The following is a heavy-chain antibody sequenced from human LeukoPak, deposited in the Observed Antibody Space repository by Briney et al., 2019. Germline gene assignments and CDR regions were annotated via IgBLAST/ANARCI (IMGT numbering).Heavy chain of an antibody. V-gene: IGHV4-4*07. J-gene: IGHJ6*04. Sequence: PSETLSLTCTVSVGSISSYYWSCMRQPAGKGLEWTGRIYTSGSTNYNPSLKSRVTMSVDTSKNQFSLKLSSVTAADTAVYYCARDQIPMDVWGKGTTVTVSS. CDR3: ARDQIPMDV. D-gene: IGHD2-21*01. CDR1: VGSISSYY. CDR2: IYTSGST.